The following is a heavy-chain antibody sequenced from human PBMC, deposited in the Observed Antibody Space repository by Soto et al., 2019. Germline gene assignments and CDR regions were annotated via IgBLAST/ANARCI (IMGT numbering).Heavy chain of an antibody. D-gene: IGHD3-22*01. Sequence: SETLSLTCTVSGGSISSGDYYWSWIRQPPGKGLEWIGYIYYSGSTYYNPSLKSRVTISVDTSKNQFSLKLSSVTAADTAVYYCARTGARVDYDSSGYYPDAFDIWGQGTMVTVSS. V-gene: IGHV4-30-4*01. CDR3: ARTGARVDYDSSGYYPDAFDI. CDR1: GGSISSGDYY. J-gene: IGHJ3*02. CDR2: IYYSGST.